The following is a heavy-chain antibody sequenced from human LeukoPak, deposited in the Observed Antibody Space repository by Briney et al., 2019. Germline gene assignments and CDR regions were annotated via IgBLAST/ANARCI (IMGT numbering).Heavy chain of an antibody. Sequence: AASVKVSCKASGYTFTGYYMHWVRQAPGRGLEWMGWINPNSGGTNYAQKFQGWVTMTRDTSISTAYMELSRLRSDDTAVYYCARNYYGSGSYLSFDYWGQGTLVTVSS. CDR2: INPNSGGT. CDR3: ARNYYGSGSYLSFDY. V-gene: IGHV1-2*04. J-gene: IGHJ4*02. CDR1: GYTFTGYY. D-gene: IGHD3-10*01.